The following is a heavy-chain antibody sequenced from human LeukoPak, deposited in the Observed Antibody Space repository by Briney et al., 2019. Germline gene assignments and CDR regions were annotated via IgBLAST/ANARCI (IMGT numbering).Heavy chain of an antibody. D-gene: IGHD2-2*01. CDR3: ARGGPAAMHPEYVH. Sequence: ASVKVSCKASGYTFTSYDINWVRQATGQGPEWMGWMNPNSGNTGYAQKFQGRVTMTRNTSISTAYMELSSLRSEDTAVYYCARGGPAAMHPEYVHWGQGTLVTVSS. CDR1: GYTFTSYD. J-gene: IGHJ4*02. V-gene: IGHV1-8*01. CDR2: MNPNSGNT.